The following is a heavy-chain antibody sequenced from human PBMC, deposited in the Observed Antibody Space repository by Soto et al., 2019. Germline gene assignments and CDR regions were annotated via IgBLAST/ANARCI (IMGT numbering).Heavy chain of an antibody. CDR1: GGSVSNKTYY. CDR2: VYYSGTT. J-gene: IGHJ4*02. V-gene: IGHV4-61*01. D-gene: IGHD4-17*01. CDR3: ARTTAVPNTLRSRYFFDY. Sequence: SETLSLTCSVSGGSVSNKTYYWSWIRQPPGKRLEWIGYVYYSGTTNYNPSLKSRVTISVDLSKNQFSLRLSSVTTADTALYYCARTTAVPNTLRSRYFFDYWGQGTLVTSPQ.